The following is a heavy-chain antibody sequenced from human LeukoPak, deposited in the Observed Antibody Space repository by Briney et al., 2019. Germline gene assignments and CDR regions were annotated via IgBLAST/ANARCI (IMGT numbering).Heavy chain of an antibody. D-gene: IGHD5-18*01. V-gene: IGHV4-34*01. CDR1: GGSFGGYY. CDR3: ARKGRQLWLSFDY. CDR2: INHSGST. J-gene: IGHJ4*02. Sequence: PSETLSLTCAVYGGSFGGYYWIWIRQPPGKGLEWIGEINHSGSTNYNPSLKSRVTISVDTSKNQFSLKLSSVTAADTAVYYCARKGRQLWLSFDYWGQGTLVTVSS.